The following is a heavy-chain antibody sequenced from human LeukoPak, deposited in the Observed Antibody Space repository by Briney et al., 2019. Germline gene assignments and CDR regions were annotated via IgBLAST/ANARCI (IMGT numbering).Heavy chain of an antibody. CDR2: IIPILGIA. D-gene: IGHD3-10*01. J-gene: IGHJ4*02. Sequence: GASVKVSCKASGGTFSSYAISWVRQAPGQGLEWMGRIIPILGIANYAQKFQGRVTITADKSTSTAYMELSSLRSEDTAVYYCARDEGYYGSGSYWTQFDYWGQGTLVTVSS. V-gene: IGHV1-69*04. CDR3: ARDEGYYGSGSYWTQFDY. CDR1: GGTFSSYA.